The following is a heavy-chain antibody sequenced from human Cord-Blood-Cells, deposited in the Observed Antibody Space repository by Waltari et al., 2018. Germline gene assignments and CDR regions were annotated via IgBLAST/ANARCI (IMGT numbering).Heavy chain of an antibody. CDR1: GYTFTSYD. J-gene: IGHJ4*02. Sequence: QVQLVQFGAEVKKPGASVKVSCKASGYTFTSYDINWVRQATGQGLEWMGWMSPNMGNTGYARKFQGRVTITRTTSISTAYMELSSLRSEDTAVYYWARRVGIFRFDYWGQGTLVTVSS. V-gene: IGHV1-8*03. CDR3: ARRVGIFRFDY. D-gene: IGHD2-21*01. CDR2: MSPNMGNT.